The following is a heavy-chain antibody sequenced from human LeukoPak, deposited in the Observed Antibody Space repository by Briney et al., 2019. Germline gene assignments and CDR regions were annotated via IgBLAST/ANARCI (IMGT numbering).Heavy chain of an antibody. CDR1: GYSFTSYW. CDR3: ARRYCSGGSCYYHFDS. CDR2: IYPGDSDT. V-gene: IGHV5-51*01. D-gene: IGHD2-15*01. J-gene: IGHJ4*02. Sequence: PGESLKVSCKGSGYSFTSYWISWVRQMPGKGLEWMGIIYPGDSDTRYSPSFQGQVTISADKSISTAYLQWSSLKASDTAMYYCARRYCSGGSCYYHFDSWGQGTLVTVSS.